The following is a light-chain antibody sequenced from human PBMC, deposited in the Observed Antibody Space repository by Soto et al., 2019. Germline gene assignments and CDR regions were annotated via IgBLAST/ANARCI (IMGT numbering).Light chain of an antibody. CDR1: SSDVGSYNL. J-gene: IGLJ1*01. Sequence: QLVLTQPASVSGSPGQSITISCTGTSSDVGSYNLVSWYQQHPGKAPKLMIYEGSKRPSGVSNRFSGSKSGNTASLTISGLQAEDEADYYCCSYAGSSTSPYVFGTGTKVTVL. V-gene: IGLV2-23*01. CDR3: CSYAGSSTSPYV. CDR2: EGS.